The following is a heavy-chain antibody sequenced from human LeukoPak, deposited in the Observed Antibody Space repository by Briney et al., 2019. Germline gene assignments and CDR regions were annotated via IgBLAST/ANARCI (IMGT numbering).Heavy chain of an antibody. CDR1: GGTFSSYA. CDR3: ATGTATIFPESDY. J-gene: IGHJ4*02. Sequence: PVKVSCKASGGTFSSYAISWVRQAPGQGLELMGRIIPIFGTANYAQKFQGKVTITTDESTSTAYMELSSLRSEDTAVYYCATGTATIFPESDYWGQGTLVTVSS. V-gene: IGHV1-69*05. D-gene: IGHD5-24*01. CDR2: IIPIFGTA.